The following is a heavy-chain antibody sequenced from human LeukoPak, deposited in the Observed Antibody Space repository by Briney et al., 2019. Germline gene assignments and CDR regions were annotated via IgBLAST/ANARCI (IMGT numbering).Heavy chain of an antibody. CDR2: IEIKGNSYAT. CDR1: GLTFSGSA. D-gene: IGHD2-21*02. Sequence: GSLRLSCAASGLTFSGSAIHWVRQASGKGLEWVGHIEIKGNSYATAYAASVRGRFTISRDDSKNTAYLQMNSLKTEDTAVYFCTHQGTCGGDCYSDWGQGTLVTVSS. J-gene: IGHJ4*02. CDR3: THQGTCGGDCYSD. V-gene: IGHV3-73*01.